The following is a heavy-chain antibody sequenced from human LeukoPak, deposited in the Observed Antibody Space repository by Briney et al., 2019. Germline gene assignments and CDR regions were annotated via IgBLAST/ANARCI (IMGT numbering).Heavy chain of an antibody. V-gene: IGHV3-9*01. CDR3: AKDPSFLGREIGWFDP. CDR1: GFNFEDFT. CDR2: ISWNSGSI. J-gene: IGHJ5*02. D-gene: IGHD7-27*01. Sequence: PGGSLRLSCAASGFNFEDFTMHWVRQAPGKGLEWVSGISWNSGSIGYADSVKGRFTISRDNAENSLYLQVNSLRAEDTALYYCAKDPSFLGREIGWFDPWGQGTLVTVSS.